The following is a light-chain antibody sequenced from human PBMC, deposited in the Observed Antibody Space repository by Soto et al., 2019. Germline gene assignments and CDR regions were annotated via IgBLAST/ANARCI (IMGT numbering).Light chain of an antibody. J-gene: IGKJ2*01. Sequence: DIQMTQSPSSLSASVGDRVTITCRASQSFSSYLNWYQQKPGKAPKLLIYAASSLQSGVPSRFSGSGSGTDFTLTISSLQPEDFATYYCQQSYSTPQTTFGQGTKLEIK. CDR2: AAS. CDR3: QQSYSTPQTT. CDR1: QSFSSY. V-gene: IGKV1-39*01.